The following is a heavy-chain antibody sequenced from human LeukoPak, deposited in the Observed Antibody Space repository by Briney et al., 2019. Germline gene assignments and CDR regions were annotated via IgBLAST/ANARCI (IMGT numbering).Heavy chain of an antibody. J-gene: IGHJ4*02. V-gene: IGHV3-48*01. CDR1: GFTFSNYV. D-gene: IGHD3-10*01. CDR2: ISSSGSAI. CDR3: ARVFRGPPAY. Sequence: GGSLRLSCAASGFTFSNYVMNWVRQAPGKWLEWISYISSSGSAISYADSVKGRFTISRDNAKNSLYLQMNSLRAEDTAVYYCARVFRGPPAYWGQGTLVTVSS.